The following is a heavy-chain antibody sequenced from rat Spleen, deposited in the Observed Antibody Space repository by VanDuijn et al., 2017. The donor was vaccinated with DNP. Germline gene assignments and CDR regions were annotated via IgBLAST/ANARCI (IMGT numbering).Heavy chain of an antibody. J-gene: IGHJ2*01. D-gene: IGHD1-11*01. V-gene: IGHV5-19*01. CDR1: GFTFSYYG. Sequence: EVQLVGSGGGSVQSGRSLKLSCAASGFTFSYYGMAWVRQAPKKGLEWVASISASGGSTSYRDSVKGRFTISRDNAKSILYLQMDSLRSEDTATFYCTTDFERGYWGQGVMVTVSS. CDR2: ISASGGST. CDR3: TTDFERGY.